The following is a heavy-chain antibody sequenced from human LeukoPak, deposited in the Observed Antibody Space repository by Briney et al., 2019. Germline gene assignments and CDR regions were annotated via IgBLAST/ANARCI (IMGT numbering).Heavy chain of an antibody. J-gene: IGHJ3*02. CDR1: GYSISSGYY. CDR3: ARVSDYYDSSGYPYDAFDI. CDR2: IYHSGST. V-gene: IGHV4-38-2*02. D-gene: IGHD3-22*01. Sequence: SETLSLTCTVSGYSISSGYYWGWIRQPPGKGLEWIGSIYHSGSTYYNPSLKSRVTISVDTSKNQFSLKLSSVTAADTAVYYCARVSDYYDSSGYPYDAFDIWGQGTMVTVSS.